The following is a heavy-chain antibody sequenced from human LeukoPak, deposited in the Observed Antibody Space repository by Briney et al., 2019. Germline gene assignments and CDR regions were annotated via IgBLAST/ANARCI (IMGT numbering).Heavy chain of an antibody. CDR3: AKASAMIVVVSKHFDY. D-gene: IGHD3-22*01. V-gene: IGHV3-21*04. J-gene: IGHJ4*02. CDR1: GFTFSNHN. Sequence: GGSLRLSCAASGFTFSNHNMNWVRQAPGKGLEWVSSISTSSSYIYYADSVKGRFTISRDNSKNTLYLQMNSLRAEDTAVYYCAKASAMIVVVSKHFDYWGQGTLVTVSS. CDR2: ISTSSSYI.